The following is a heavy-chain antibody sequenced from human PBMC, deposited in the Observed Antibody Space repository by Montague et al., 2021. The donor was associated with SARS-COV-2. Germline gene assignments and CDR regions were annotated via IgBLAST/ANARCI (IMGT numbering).Heavy chain of an antibody. CDR1: GDSVGSKSPA. CDR2: TYLRSRWFN. J-gene: IGHJ6*03. CDR3: ARATEWRGYYYYYYMDV. D-gene: IGHD1-14*01. Sequence: CAISGDSVGSKSPAWNSIKHSPSLGLERLVRTYLRSRWFNDYAVSIRSRITINPDTSKNQFSLQLNSMTPEDTAVHYCARATEWRGYYYYYYMDVWGKGTTVTVSS. V-gene: IGHV6-1*01.